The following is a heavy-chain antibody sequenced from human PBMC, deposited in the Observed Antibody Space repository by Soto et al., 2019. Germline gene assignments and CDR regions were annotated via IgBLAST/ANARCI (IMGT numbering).Heavy chain of an antibody. CDR3: ASGRSVTIFGVVYYYYYMDV. CDR2: MNPNSGNT. J-gene: IGHJ6*03. D-gene: IGHD3-3*01. Sequence: ASVKVSCKASGYTFTSYDINWVRQATGQGLEWMGWMNPNSGNTGYAQKFQGRVTMTRNTSISTAYMELSSLRSEDTAVYYCASGRSVTIFGVVYYYYYMDVWGKGTTVTVSS. CDR1: GYTFTSYD. V-gene: IGHV1-8*01.